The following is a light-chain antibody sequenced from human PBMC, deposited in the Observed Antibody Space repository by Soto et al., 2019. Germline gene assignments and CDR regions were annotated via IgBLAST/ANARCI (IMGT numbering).Light chain of an antibody. CDR1: SSDIGGYKY. J-gene: IGLJ2*01. CDR2: DVT. Sequence: QAVVTQPASVSGSPGQSITISCTGTSSDIGGYKYVSWYQQHPGKASKLMIYDVTNRPSGVSNRFSGSKSGNTASLTISGLQAEDEADYYCSSYTNSGALVVFGGGTKLTVL. V-gene: IGLV2-14*01. CDR3: SSYTNSGALVV.